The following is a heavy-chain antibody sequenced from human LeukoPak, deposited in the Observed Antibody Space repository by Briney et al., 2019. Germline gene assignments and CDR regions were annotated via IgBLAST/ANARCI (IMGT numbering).Heavy chain of an antibody. CDR3: ARALGCSGGSCYDDY. D-gene: IGHD2-15*01. CDR1: RFTFSSYS. V-gene: IGHV3-21*01. J-gene: IGHJ4*02. Sequence: PGGSLRLSCAASRFTFSSYSMSWVRQAPGKGLEWVSSISSSSSYIYYADSVKGRFTISRDNAKNSLYLQMNSLRAEDTAVYYCARALGCSGGSCYDDYWGQGTLVTVSS. CDR2: ISSSSSYI.